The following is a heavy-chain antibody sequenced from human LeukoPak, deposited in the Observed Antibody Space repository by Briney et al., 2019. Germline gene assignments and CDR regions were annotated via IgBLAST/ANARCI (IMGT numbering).Heavy chain of an antibody. J-gene: IGHJ5*02. CDR3: ARDRVGHGDIVVVVAAENWFDP. V-gene: IGHV1-2*02. CDR1: GYTFTGYY. Sequence: GASVKVSCKASGYTFTGYYMHWVRQAPGQGLEWMGWINPNSGGTNYAQKFQGRVTMTRDTSISTAYMELSRLRSDDTAVYYCARDRVGHGDIVVVVAAENWFDPWGQGTLVTVSS. D-gene: IGHD2-15*01. CDR2: INPNSGGT.